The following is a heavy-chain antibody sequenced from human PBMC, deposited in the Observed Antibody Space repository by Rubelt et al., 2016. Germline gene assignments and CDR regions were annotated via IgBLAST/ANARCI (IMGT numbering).Heavy chain of an antibody. D-gene: IGHD1-26*01. CDR3: ARRMYSGGYYITPEGYWFDP. CDR2: ISHRGST. CDR1: GGSFSGYY. V-gene: IGHV4-34*01. J-gene: IGHJ5*02. Sequence: QVQLQPWGAGLLKPSETLSLTCAVYGGSFSGYYWTWIRQPPGKGLEWIGEISHRGSTNYDPSLGGRVTLSVDTSKNQFSLCLDSVSGADTPACYVARRMYSGGYYITPEGYWFDPWGQGTLVTVSA.